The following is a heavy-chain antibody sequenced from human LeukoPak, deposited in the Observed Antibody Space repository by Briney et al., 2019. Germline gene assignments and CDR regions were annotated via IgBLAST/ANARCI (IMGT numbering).Heavy chain of an antibody. CDR1: GGSISSYY. CDR3: AHFKGGSFDF. Sequence: SETLSLTCTVSGGSISSYYWSWIRQPPGKGLEWIGYIYYSGSTNYNPSLKSRVTISVDTSKNQFSLKLTSVTAADTAVYYCAHFKGGSFDFWGQGTMVTVSS. J-gene: IGHJ3*01. V-gene: IGHV4-59*08. CDR2: IYYSGST. D-gene: IGHD1-26*01.